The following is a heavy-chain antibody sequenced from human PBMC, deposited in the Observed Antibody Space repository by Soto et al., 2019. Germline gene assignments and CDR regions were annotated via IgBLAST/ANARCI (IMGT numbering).Heavy chain of an antibody. CDR2: IRQDGSEK. CDR1: GFSFSSYW. D-gene: IGHD2-2*01. Sequence: GVSLRLSCAASGFSFSSYWMSWVRQAPGKGLEWVATIRQDGSEKHYVDSVKGRFTISRDNAEISLFLQMNSLRAEDTAVYYCVRGCGRSSCPYYFDFSGQGTLVTVSS. V-gene: IGHV3-7*01. J-gene: IGHJ4*02. CDR3: VRGCGRSSCPYYFDF.